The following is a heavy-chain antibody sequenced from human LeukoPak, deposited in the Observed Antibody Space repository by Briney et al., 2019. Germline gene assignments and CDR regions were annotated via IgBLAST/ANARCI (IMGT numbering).Heavy chain of an antibody. J-gene: IGHJ3*02. CDR2: IYYSGCT. V-gene: IGHV4-39*07. Sequence: SETLSLTCTVSGGSISSSSYYWGWLRQPPGEGLEWIGSIYYSGCTNYNPSLKSRVTISVDTSKNQFSLKLSSVTDAATAVYYCASGFSRGAFDIWGQGTMVTVSS. D-gene: IGHD3-10*01. CDR1: GGSISSSSYY. CDR3: ASGFSRGAFDI.